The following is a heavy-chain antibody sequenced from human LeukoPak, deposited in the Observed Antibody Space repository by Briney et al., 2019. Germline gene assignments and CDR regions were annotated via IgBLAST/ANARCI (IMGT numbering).Heavy chain of an antibody. CDR3: ARDRRGYCSSTSCYGPYYYYGMDV. V-gene: IGHV4-59*01. J-gene: IGHJ6*04. Sequence: SETLSLTCTVSGGSISSYYWSWIRQPPGKGLEWIGYIYYSGGTNYNPSLKSRVTISVDTSKNQFSLKLSSVTAADTAVYYCARDRRGYCSSTSCYGPYYYYGMDVWGKGTTVTVSS. D-gene: IGHD2-2*01. CDR2: IYYSGGT. CDR1: GGSISSYY.